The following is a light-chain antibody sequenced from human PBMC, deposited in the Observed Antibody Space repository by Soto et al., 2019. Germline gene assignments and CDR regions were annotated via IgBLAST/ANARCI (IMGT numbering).Light chain of an antibody. CDR3: QAWDSSTVV. CDR2: QDS. V-gene: IGLV3-1*01. J-gene: IGLJ2*01. Sequence: SDELTQPPSVSVSPGQTASITCSGDKLGDKYACWYQQKPGQSPVLVIYQDSKRPSGIPERFSGSNSGNTATLTISGTQAMDEADYYSQAWDSSTVVFGGGTQLTVL. CDR1: KLGDKY.